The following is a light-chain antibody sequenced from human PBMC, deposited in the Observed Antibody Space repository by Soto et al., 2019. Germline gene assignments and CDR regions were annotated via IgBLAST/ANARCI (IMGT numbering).Light chain of an antibody. CDR1: TSDVGSYDL. CDR3: V. J-gene: IGLJ1*01. V-gene: IGLV2-23*02. Sequence: QSVLTQPASVSGSPVQSITISCTGTTSDVGSYDLVSWYQQHPGKAPKIMIYEVSKRPSGDSNRFSSSKSGNTASLTISGLQAEDEAGSPYVFGTGTKLTVL. CDR2: EVS.